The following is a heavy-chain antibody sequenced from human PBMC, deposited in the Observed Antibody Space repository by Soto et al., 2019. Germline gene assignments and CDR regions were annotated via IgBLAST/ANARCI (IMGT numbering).Heavy chain of an antibody. Sequence: SETLSLTXTVSGGSISNYYWSWIRQPAGKGLEWIGRIYTSGSTNYSPSLKSRVTMSVDTSKNQFSLKLISVTAADTAVYYCARDLGSSGWYGVDVWGQGTTVTVSS. D-gene: IGHD6-19*01. V-gene: IGHV4-4*07. CDR2: IYTSGST. CDR1: GGSISNYY. CDR3: ARDLGSSGWYGVDV. J-gene: IGHJ6*02.